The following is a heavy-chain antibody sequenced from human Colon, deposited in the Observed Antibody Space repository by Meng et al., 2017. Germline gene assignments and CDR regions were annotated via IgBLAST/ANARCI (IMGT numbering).Heavy chain of an antibody. J-gene: IGHJ6*02. V-gene: IGHV3-48*03. Sequence: GGPRRLSGAAAGVAFNRYEMNWVRQAPGKGLEWVSYISSSGSTIYYADSVKGRFTISRDNAKNSLYLQMNSLRAEDTAVYYCARENGDYYDRSGHINLGGHGPTVTVSS. CDR2: ISSSGSTI. D-gene: IGHD3-22*01. CDR3: ARENGDYYDRSGHINL. CDR1: GVAFNRYE.